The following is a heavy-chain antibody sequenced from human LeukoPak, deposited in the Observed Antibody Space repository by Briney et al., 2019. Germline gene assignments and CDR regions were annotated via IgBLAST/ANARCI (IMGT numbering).Heavy chain of an antibody. CDR3: AKTYYYVSSDAFDI. CDR1: GYTFTAYY. CDR2: INPNSGGT. V-gene: IGHV1-2*02. Sequence: ASVKVSFKASGYTFTAYYMHWVRQAPGQGLEWMGWINPNSGGTNYAQKFQGRVTMTRDTSISTAYMELSRLRSDDVAVYYCAKTYYYVSSDAFDIWGQGTMVTVSS. J-gene: IGHJ3*02. D-gene: IGHD3-10*02.